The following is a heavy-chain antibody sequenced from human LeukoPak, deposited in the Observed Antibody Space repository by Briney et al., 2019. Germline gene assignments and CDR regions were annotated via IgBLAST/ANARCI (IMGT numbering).Heavy chain of an antibody. CDR2: ISHSGST. V-gene: IGHV4-34*01. CDR3: ARGLKGEVVVVPAAPNYFDY. Sequence: SETLSLTCAVYGGSFSGYYWSWIRQPPGKGLEWIGEISHSGSTNYNPSLKSRVTISVDTSKNQFSLKLSSVTAADTAVYYCARGLKGEVVVVPAAPNYFDYWGQGTLVTVSS. J-gene: IGHJ4*02. CDR1: GGSFSGYY. D-gene: IGHD2-2*01.